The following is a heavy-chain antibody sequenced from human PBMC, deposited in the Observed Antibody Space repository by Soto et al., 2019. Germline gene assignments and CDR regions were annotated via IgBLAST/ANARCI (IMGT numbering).Heavy chain of an antibody. CDR2: INPNTGGT. J-gene: IGHJ4*02. D-gene: IGHD3-16*01. CDR3: ARGGGGRATPRTFDY. V-gene: IGHV1-2*02. Sequence: ASVKVSCKASGYAFPDYYLHWVRQAPGQGLEWMGWINPNTGGTNYAQKFQGRVTITRDTSITTAYMELSSLRSDDTALYSCARGGGGRATPRTFDYWGQGTPVTVSS. CDR1: GYAFPDYY.